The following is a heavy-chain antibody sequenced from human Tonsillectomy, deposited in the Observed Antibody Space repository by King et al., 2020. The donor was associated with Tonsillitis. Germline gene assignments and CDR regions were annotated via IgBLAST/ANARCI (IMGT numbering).Heavy chain of an antibody. J-gene: IGHJ3*02. V-gene: IGHV4-39*01. CDR1: GGSISSSSYF. CDR2: IYYSGST. D-gene: IGHD2-2*01. CDR3: ARRATGIVVVPATRDAFDI. Sequence: QLQESGPGLVKPSETLSLTCKFSGGSISSSSYFWDWIRQPPGKGLEWIGSIYYSGSTYYNPSLKSRATISVEPSKNQFSLKLSSVTAADTAVYYCARRATGIVVVPATRDAFDIWGQGTMVTVSS.